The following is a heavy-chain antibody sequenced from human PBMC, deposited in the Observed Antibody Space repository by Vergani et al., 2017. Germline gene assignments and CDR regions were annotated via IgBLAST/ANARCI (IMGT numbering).Heavy chain of an antibody. Sequence: QVQLQQWGAGLLKPSETLSLTCAVYGGSFSGYYWSWIRQPPGKGLEWIGYIYYSGSTNYNPSLKSRVTISVDTSKNQFSLKLSSVTAADTAVYYCARDSGGMDVWGQGTTVTVSS. D-gene: IGHD3-10*01. V-gene: IGHV4-34*11. CDR3: ARDSGGMDV. CDR2: IYYSGST. CDR1: GGSFSGYY. J-gene: IGHJ6*02.